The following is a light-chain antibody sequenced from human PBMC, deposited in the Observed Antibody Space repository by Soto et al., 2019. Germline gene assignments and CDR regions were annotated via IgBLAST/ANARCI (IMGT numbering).Light chain of an antibody. Sequence: DIRMTQSPSSLSASVGDRITITCQASQDISDYLNWYQQRPGKPPKLLIYDASNVEGGVPPRFSGSGSGTHFTFTISSLQPEDFATYYCQQYADLISFGGGTKVDIK. CDR1: QDISDY. CDR3: QQYADLIS. CDR2: DAS. J-gene: IGKJ4*01. V-gene: IGKV1-33*01.